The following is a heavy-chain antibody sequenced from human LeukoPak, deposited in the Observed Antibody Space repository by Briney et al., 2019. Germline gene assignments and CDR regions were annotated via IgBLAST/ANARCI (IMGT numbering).Heavy chain of an antibody. D-gene: IGHD3-22*01. V-gene: IGHV4-30-2*01. CDR3: ARGGYYDSSGYPDY. CDR2: IYHSGST. Sequence: SETLSLTCAVSGGSISSGGYYWTWIRQPPGKGLEWIGYIYHSGSTYYNPSLKSRVTISVDRSKNQFSLKLSSVTAADTAVYYCARGGYYDSSGYPDYWGQGTLVTVSS. J-gene: IGHJ4*02. CDR1: GGSISSGGYY.